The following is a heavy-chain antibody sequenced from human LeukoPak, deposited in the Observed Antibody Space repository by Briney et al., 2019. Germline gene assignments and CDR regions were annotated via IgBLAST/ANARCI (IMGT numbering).Heavy chain of an antibody. D-gene: IGHD5-12*01. CDR3: AKDQVEGWLPYFDY. CDR2: IWYDGSNK. CDR1: GFTFSSYG. J-gene: IGHJ4*02. V-gene: IGHV3-33*06. Sequence: GGSLRLSCAASGFTFSSYGMHWVRQAPGKGLEWVAVIWYDGSNKYYADSVRGRFTISRDNSKNTLYLQMNSLRAEDTAVYYCAKDQVEGWLPYFDYWGQGTLVTVSS.